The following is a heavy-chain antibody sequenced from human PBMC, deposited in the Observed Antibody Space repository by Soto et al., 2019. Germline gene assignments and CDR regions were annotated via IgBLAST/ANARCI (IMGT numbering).Heavy chain of an antibody. CDR1: GYTFTSYD. J-gene: IGHJ1*01. Sequence: ASVKVSCKASGYTFTSYDTNWVRQATGQGLEWMGWMNPNSGNTGYAQKFQGTVTMTRNTSISTAYMELSSLTSEDTAVYYCASDRSADRFVQYFQHWGPGTLVTVSS. CDR2: MNPNSGNT. V-gene: IGHV1-8*01. D-gene: IGHD6-19*01. CDR3: ASDRSADRFVQYFQH.